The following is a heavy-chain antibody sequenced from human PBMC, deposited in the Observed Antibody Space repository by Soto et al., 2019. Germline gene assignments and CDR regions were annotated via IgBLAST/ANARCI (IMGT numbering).Heavy chain of an antibody. J-gene: IGHJ6*02. V-gene: IGHV3-30-3*01. D-gene: IGHD6-19*01. CDR1: GFTFSSYS. CDR3: ARPSGWYIVWYYYGMDV. Sequence: GGSLRLSCAACGFTFSSYSMHWVRQAPGKGLEWVAVISYDGSNKYYADSVKGRFTISRDNSKNTLYLQMNSLRAEDTAVYYCARPSGWYIVWYYYGMDVWGQGTTVTVSS. CDR2: ISYDGSNK.